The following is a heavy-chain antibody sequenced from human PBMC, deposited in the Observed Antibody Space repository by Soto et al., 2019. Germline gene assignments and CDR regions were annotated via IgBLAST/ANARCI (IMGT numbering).Heavy chain of an antibody. CDR2: IYYSGST. CDR3: ARGARGLDDFWSGSPSAYGMDA. V-gene: IGHV4-59*01. J-gene: IGHJ6*02. D-gene: IGHD3-3*01. Sequence: SETLSLTCTVSGGSISSYYWSWIRQPPGKGLEWIGYIYYSGSTNYNPSLKSRVTISVDTSKNQFSLKLSSVTAADTAVYYCARGARGLDDFWSGSPSAYGMDAWGQGTTVTVSS. CDR1: GGSISSYY.